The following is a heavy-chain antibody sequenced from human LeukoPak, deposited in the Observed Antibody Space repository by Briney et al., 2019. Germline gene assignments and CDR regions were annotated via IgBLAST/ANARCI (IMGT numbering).Heavy chain of an antibody. D-gene: IGHD5-12*01. CDR1: AGSFIISSHH. CDR2: VYYGRTT. CDR3: VRHDGRGGATMGAFDS. Sequence: SETVSLTCTVCAGSFIISSHHWGWIRQAPGKGLEWIGTVYYGRTTYYNPSLDGRVTISLDTSANHFSMQLNSVTAADTAVYYCVRHDGRGGATMGAFDSWGQGSLVT. V-gene: IGHV4-39*01. J-gene: IGHJ5*01.